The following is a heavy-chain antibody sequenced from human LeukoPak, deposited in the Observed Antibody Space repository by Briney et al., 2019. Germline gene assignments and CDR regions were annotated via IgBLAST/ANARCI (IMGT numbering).Heavy chain of an antibody. CDR1: GFSFSIYN. J-gene: IGHJ4*02. CDR3: AKLGGSYFVFDY. V-gene: IGHV3-23*01. Sequence: PGGSLRLSCVASGFSFSIYNMIWVRQAPGKGLEWVASINGRGGLIYYANSVKGRFTISRDNSKNTLYLQMNSLRAEDTAVYYCAKLGGSYFVFDYWGQGTLVTVSS. CDR2: INGRGGLI. D-gene: IGHD1-26*01.